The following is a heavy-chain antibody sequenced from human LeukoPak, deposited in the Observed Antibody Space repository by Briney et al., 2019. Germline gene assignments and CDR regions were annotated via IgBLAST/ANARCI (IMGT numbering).Heavy chain of an antibody. CDR2: IYYSGST. J-gene: IGHJ6*04. D-gene: IGHD1-26*01. Sequence: SETLSLTCTVSGGSISSYYWSWIRQPPGKGLEWIGYIYYSGSTNYNPSLKSRVTISVDTSKYQFSLKLSSVTAADTAVYYCARVTRSGSYYYYYGMDVWGKGTTVTVSS. V-gene: IGHV4-59*01. CDR3: ARVTRSGSYYYYYGMDV. CDR1: GGSISSYY.